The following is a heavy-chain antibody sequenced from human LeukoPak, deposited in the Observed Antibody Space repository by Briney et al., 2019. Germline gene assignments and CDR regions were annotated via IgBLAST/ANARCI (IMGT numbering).Heavy chain of an antibody. Sequence: PSETLSLTCTVSGGSISSYYWSWIRQPPGKGLEWIGYIYYSGSTNYNPSLKSRVTISVDTSKNQFSLKLSSVTAADTAVYYCARGMNDGDYFYWGQGTLVTVSS. V-gene: IGHV4-59*01. D-gene: IGHD4-17*01. CDR1: GGSISSYY. CDR3: ARGMNDGDYFY. J-gene: IGHJ4*02. CDR2: IYYSGST.